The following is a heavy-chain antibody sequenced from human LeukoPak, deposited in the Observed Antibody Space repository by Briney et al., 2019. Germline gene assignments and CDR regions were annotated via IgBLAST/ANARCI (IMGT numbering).Heavy chain of an antibody. D-gene: IGHD3-10*01. V-gene: IGHV3-7*01. CDR1: GFTFSSYA. J-gene: IGHJ4*02. Sequence: GGSLRLSCAASGFTFSSYAMSWVRQAPGKGLEWVANIKQDGSEKYYVDSVKGRFTISRDNAKNSVYLQMNSLRAEDTAVYYCVRDAWFGESRAGGQGTLVTVSS. CDR2: IKQDGSEK. CDR3: VRDAWFGESRA.